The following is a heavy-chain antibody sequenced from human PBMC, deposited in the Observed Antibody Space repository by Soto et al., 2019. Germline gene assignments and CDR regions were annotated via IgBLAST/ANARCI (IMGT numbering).Heavy chain of an antibody. CDR1: GFSFSSYS. CDR3: ANLFGSGWHVAY. V-gene: IGHV3-48*02. D-gene: IGHD6-25*01. CDR2: ISDSSSTI. J-gene: IGHJ4*02. Sequence: EVQLVESGGGLVQPGGSLRLSCAASGFSFSSYSMNWVRQAPGKGLEWLSYISDSSSTIYYADSVKGRFTISRDNAKNSLYLQMNSLGDEDTAVYYCANLFGSGWHVAYGGQGTLVTVSS.